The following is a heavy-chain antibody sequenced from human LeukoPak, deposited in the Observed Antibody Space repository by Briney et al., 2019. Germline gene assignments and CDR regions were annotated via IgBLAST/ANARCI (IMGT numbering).Heavy chain of an antibody. CDR2: ISYDGSNK. J-gene: IGHJ4*02. D-gene: IGHD3-10*01. CDR1: GFTFSSYA. CDR3: ARETTMVRGVITAPFDY. Sequence: GGSLRLSCAASGFTFSSYAMYWVRQAPGKGLEWVAVISYDGSNKYYADSVKGRFTISRDNSKNTLYLQMNSLRAEDTAVYYCARETTMVRGVITAPFDYWGQGTLVTVSS. V-gene: IGHV3-30-3*01.